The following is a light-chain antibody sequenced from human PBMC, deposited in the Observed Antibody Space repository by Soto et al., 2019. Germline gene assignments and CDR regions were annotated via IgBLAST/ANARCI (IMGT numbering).Light chain of an antibody. CDR1: QSISGW. J-gene: IGKJ1*01. V-gene: IGKV1-5*03. CDR2: KTS. CDR3: LQDDTYPWT. Sequence: DIHMTQSPSTLSASVGDRVTITCRASQSISGWLAWYQKKPGNAPKLLIYKTSNLESGVPSRFSGSGSGPEFTLTISSLQPDDFATYYCLQDDTYPWTFGQGTKVEIK.